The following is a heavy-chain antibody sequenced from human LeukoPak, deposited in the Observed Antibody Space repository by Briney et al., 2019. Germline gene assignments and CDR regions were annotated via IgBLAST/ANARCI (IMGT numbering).Heavy chain of an antibody. D-gene: IGHD3-16*01. J-gene: IGHJ5*02. CDR3: ARPSHRWGNR. Sequence: GGSLRLSCAASGFTFDDYGMSWVRQAPGKGLEWVSGINWNGGSTGYADSVKGRFTISRNNSKNTLYLQMDSLRAEDTAVYYCARPSHRWGNRWGQGTLVTVSS. V-gene: IGHV3-20*04. CDR2: INWNGGST. CDR1: GFTFDDYG.